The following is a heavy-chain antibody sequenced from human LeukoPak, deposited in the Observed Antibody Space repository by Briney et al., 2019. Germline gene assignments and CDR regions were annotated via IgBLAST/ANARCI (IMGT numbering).Heavy chain of an antibody. V-gene: IGHV1-46*01. CDR2: INPSGGST. Sequence: ASVKVSCKASGYTFTSYYMHWVRQAPGQGLEWMGIINPSGGSTSYAQKFQGRVTMTRDTSTSTVYMELSSLRSEDTAVYYCAKMGLKQWPYNYFDYWGQGTLVTVSS. CDR3: AKMGLKQWPYNYFDY. J-gene: IGHJ4*02. D-gene: IGHD6-19*01. CDR1: GYTFTSYY.